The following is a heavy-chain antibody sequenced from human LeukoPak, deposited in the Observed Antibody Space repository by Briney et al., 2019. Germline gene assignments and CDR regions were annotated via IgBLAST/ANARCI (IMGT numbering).Heavy chain of an antibody. CDR3: ARHALSGYHFDY. V-gene: IGHV4-34*01. D-gene: IGHD3-22*01. J-gene: IGHJ4*02. CDR1: GGSFSGYY. Sequence: SETLSLTCAVYGGSFSGYYWSWIRQPPGKGLEWIGEINHSGSTNYNPSLKSRVTISVDTSKNQFSLKLSSVTAADTAVYYRARHALSGYHFDYWGQGTLVTVSS. CDR2: INHSGST.